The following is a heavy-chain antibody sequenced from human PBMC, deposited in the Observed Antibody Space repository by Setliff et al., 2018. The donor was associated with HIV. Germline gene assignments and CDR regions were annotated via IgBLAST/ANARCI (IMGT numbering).Heavy chain of an antibody. V-gene: IGHV4-4*07. D-gene: IGHD1-1*01. CDR2: IYTSGST. J-gene: IGHJ4*02. Sequence: SETLSLTCSVYGGSINNYYWSWIRQPAGKGLEWIGRIYTSGSTNYNPSLKRRVTMSVDMPKNQFSLTLTSVTAADTALYYCARGQRGYTYWGQGTLVTVSS. CDR3: ARGQRGYTY. CDR1: GGSINNYY.